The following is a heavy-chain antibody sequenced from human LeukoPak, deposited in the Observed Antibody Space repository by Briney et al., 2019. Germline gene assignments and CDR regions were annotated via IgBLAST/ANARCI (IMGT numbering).Heavy chain of an antibody. CDR3: ARDRRGNLGY. Sequence: PGGSLRLSCAASGFTFSSYAISWVRQAPGQGLEWMGGIIPIFGTANYAQKFQGRVTITADESTSTAYMELSSLRSEDTAVYYCARDRRGNLGYWGQGTLVTVSS. V-gene: IGHV1-69*01. J-gene: IGHJ4*02. CDR1: GFTFSSYA. CDR2: IIPIFGTA. D-gene: IGHD3-16*01.